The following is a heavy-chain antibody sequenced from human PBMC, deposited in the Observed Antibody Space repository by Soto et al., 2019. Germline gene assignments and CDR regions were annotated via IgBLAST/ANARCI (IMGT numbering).Heavy chain of an antibody. CDR2: ISYDGSNK. J-gene: IGHJ5*02. CDR3: AKDYGDSDWFDP. D-gene: IGHD4-17*01. V-gene: IGHV3-30*18. CDR1: GFTFSSYG. Sequence: PGVSLRLSCAASGFTFSSYGMHWVRQAPGKGLEWVAVISYDGSNKYYADSVKGRFTISRDNSKNTLYLQMNSLRAEDTAVYYCAKDYGDSDWFDPWGQGNLVTV.